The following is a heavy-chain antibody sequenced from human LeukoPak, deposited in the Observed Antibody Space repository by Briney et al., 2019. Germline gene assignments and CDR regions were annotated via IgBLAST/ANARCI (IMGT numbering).Heavy chain of an antibody. Sequence: GASVKVSCKASGYSFTSHYMHWVRQAPGQGLEWMGLINPRGTSTIYAEKFQGRIIMTRDMSTTTDYMELSSLKSDDTAVYYCARDNSMHERGWRFDPWGQGTLVTVSS. CDR2: INPRGTST. V-gene: IGHV1-46*01. D-gene: IGHD4-23*01. J-gene: IGHJ5*02. CDR1: GYSFTSHY. CDR3: ARDNSMHERGWRFDP.